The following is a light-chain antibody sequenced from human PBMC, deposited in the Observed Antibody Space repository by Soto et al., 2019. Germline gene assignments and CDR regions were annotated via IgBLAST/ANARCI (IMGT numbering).Light chain of an antibody. J-gene: IGKJ3*01. CDR2: DVS. Sequence: AIQLTQSPSSLSASVGERVTITCRASQGISSALAWYQQKPGKAPKLLIYDVSSLESGVLSRFSGSGSGTDVTFTISSLQPEDFAAYYCQQFNSYPTTFGPGTKVDIK. CDR3: QQFNSYPTT. V-gene: IGKV1-13*02. CDR1: QGISSA.